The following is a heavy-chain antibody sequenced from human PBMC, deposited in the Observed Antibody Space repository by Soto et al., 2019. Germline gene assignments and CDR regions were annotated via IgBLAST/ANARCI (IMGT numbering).Heavy chain of an antibody. V-gene: IGHV3-30-3*01. Sequence: QVQLVESGGGVVQPGRSLRLSCAASGFTFSSYAMHWVRQAPGKGLEWVAVISYDGSNKYYADSVKGRFTISRDNSKNTLYLQMNSLRAEDTAVYYCARELVVVVVARVQVGYWGLGTLVTVSS. J-gene: IGHJ4*02. CDR1: GFTFSSYA. CDR2: ISYDGSNK. D-gene: IGHD2-15*01. CDR3: ARELVVVVVARVQVGY.